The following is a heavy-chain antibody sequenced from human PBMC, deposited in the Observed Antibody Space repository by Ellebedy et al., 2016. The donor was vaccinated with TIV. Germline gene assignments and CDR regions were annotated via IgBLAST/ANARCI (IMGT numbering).Heavy chain of an antibody. D-gene: IGHD3-10*01. CDR1: GESFNDYY. Sequence: MPSETLSLTCAVYGESFNDYYWNWVRQPPGKGLEWIGDIHHSGYTNYNPSLKSRVSISIDTSKNQFSLDLSSVTGADTAVYYCARNTGFGEFLLPLDRWGQGTLVTVSS. J-gene: IGHJ5*02. V-gene: IGHV4-34*01. CDR2: IHHSGYT. CDR3: ARNTGFGEFLLPLDR.